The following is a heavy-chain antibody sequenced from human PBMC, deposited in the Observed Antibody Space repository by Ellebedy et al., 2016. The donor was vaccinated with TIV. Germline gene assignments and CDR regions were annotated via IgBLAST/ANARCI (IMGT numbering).Heavy chain of an antibody. CDR3: ARVRSSREFDP. J-gene: IGHJ5*02. Sequence: AASVKVSCKASGYTFTGYYMHWVRQATGQGLEWMGWISAYNGNTNYAQKLQGRVTMTTDTSTSTAYMELRSLRSDDTAVYYCARVRSSREFDPWGQGTLVTVSS. CDR2: ISAYNGNT. V-gene: IGHV1-18*04. D-gene: IGHD6-13*01. CDR1: GYTFTGYY.